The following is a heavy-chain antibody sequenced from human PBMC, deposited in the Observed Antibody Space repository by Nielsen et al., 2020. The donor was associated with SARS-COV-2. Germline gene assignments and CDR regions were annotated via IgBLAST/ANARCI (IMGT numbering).Heavy chain of an antibody. CDR2: ISWNSGSI. J-gene: IGHJ4*02. V-gene: IGHV3-9*01. CDR1: GFTFDDYA. D-gene: IGHD7-27*01. Sequence: LKISCAASGFTFDDYAMHWVRQAPGKGLEWVSGISWNSGSIGYADSVKGRFTISRDNAKNSLYLQMNSLRADDTAVYYCARTDPGVPSWGQGTLVTVSS. CDR3: ARTDPGVPS.